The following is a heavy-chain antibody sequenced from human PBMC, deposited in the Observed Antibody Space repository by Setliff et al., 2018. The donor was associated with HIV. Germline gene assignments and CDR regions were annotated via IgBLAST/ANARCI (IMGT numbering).Heavy chain of an antibody. J-gene: IGHJ4*02. CDR2: IYYSGST. D-gene: IGHD2-15*01. Sequence: PSETLSLTCTVSGCSIISSTYFWGWIRQPPGKGLECIGNIYYSGSTSYNPSLKSRVTISVDTSKNQFSLKLSSVTAADTAVYYCARLLVAGMLFDYWGQGTLVTVSS. V-gene: IGHV4-39*01. CDR1: GCSIISSTYF. CDR3: ARLLVAGMLFDY.